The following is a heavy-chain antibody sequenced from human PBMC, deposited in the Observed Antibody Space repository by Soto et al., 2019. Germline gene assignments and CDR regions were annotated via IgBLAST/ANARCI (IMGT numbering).Heavy chain of an antibody. CDR1: GFTFSSYG. D-gene: IGHD3-3*01. V-gene: IGHV3-33*01. CDR3: ARDALEWSVNFAY. Sequence: PGGSLRLSCAASGFTFSSYGMHWVRQAPGKGLEWVAVIWYDGSNKYYADSVKGRFTISRDNSKNTLYLQMNSLRAEDTAVYYCARDALEWSVNFAYWGQVTLVTVSS. CDR2: IWYDGSNK. J-gene: IGHJ4*02.